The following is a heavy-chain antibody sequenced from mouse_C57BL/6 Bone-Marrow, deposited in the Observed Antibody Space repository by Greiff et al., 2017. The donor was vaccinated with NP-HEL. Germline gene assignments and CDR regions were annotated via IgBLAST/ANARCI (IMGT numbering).Heavy chain of an antibody. V-gene: IGHV1-15*01. J-gene: IGHJ2*01. CDR3: TRGGGYFDY. Sequence: LQESGAELVRPGASVTLSCKASGYTFTDYEMHWVKQTPVHGLEWIGAIDPETGGTAYNQKFKGKAILTAYKSSSTAYMELRSLTSEDSAVYYCTRGGGYFDYWGQGTTLTVSS. CDR1: GYTFTDYE. CDR2: IDPETGGT. D-gene: IGHD1-1*02.